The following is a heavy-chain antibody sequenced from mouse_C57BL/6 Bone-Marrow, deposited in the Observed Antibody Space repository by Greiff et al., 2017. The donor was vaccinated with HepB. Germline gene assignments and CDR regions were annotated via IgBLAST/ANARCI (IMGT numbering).Heavy chain of an antibody. D-gene: IGHD1-1*01. Sequence: QVQLQQPGAELVRPGSSVKLSCKASGYTFTSYWMHWVKQRPIQGLEWIGNIDPSDSETHYNQKFKDKATLTVDKSSSTAYMQLSSLTSEDSAVYYCARSVSVVATYYYAMDYWGQGTSVTVSS. J-gene: IGHJ4*01. CDR3: ARSVSVVATYYYAMDY. CDR2: IDPSDSET. V-gene: IGHV1-52*01. CDR1: GYTFTSYW.